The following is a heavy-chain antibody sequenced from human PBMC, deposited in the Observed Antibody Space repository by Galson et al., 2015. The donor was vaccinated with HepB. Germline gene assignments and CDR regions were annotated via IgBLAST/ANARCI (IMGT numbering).Heavy chain of an antibody. CDR2: IRSTDGTT. CDR3: AQISASGSGTYFLGD. J-gene: IGHJ4*02. V-gene: IGHV3-23*01. CDR1: GFTFRNYA. D-gene: IGHD3-10*01. Sequence: SLRLSCAASGFTFRNYAMSWARQAPGKGLAWVSVIRSTDGTTEYADSVKGRFTPSRDNSKSTLYLQMNSVRTEDTAVYYCAQISASGSGTYFLGDWGQGILVTVSS.